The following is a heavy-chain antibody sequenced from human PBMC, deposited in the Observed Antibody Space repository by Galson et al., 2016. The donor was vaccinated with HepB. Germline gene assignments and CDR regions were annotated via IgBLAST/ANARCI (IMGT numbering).Heavy chain of an antibody. V-gene: IGHV4-59*01. D-gene: IGHD4-23*01. Sequence: ETLSLTCTVSGDSINDYYWSWIRQPPGKGLQWIGYMYYSGSTNYNPSLKSRVTISGDTSKNHFSLKLSSVTAADTAVYYCARGKRAFETWGQGTMVTVSS. CDR2: MYYSGST. CDR1: GDSINDYY. CDR3: ARGKRAFET. J-gene: IGHJ3*02.